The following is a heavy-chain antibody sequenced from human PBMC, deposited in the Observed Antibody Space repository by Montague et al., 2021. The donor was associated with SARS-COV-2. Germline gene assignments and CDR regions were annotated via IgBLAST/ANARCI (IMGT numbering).Heavy chain of an antibody. V-gene: IGHV4-59*11. CDR3: ARANLVRFGGVIDLFKH. CDR1: GGSINSHY. Sequence: SETLSLTCTVSGGSINSHYWSWVRQSPGQGLERIGYVYYRGGTKXNPSLKLRVTISVETSKNQFYLKLTSVTAADAAVYYCARANLVRFGGVIDLFKHWGQGSLVTVSS. J-gene: IGHJ4*02. CDR2: VYYRGGT. D-gene: IGHD3-16*02.